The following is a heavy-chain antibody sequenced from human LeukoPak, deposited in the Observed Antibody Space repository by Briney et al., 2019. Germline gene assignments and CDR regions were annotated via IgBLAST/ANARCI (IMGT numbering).Heavy chain of an antibody. Sequence: ASVKVSCKASGYTFTSYGISWVRQAPGQGLEWMGWISANDGITDYPQKLQGRVTMTTDTSTSTAYMELRSLRSDDTAVYYCARESHVTREDYWGQGTLVTVS. J-gene: IGHJ4*02. V-gene: IGHV1-18*01. CDR1: GYTFTSYG. CDR2: ISANDGIT. CDR3: ARESHVTREDY. D-gene: IGHD3-10*01.